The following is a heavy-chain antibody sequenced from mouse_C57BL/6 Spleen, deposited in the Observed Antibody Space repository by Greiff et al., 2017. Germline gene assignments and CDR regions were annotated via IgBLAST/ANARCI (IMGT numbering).Heavy chain of an antibody. CDR3: ARDYGSSYGGYFDV. J-gene: IGHJ1*03. CDR2: IDPSDSYT. V-gene: IGHV1-59*01. CDR1: GYTFTSYW. D-gene: IGHD1-1*01. Sequence: QVQLQQSGAELVRPGTSVKLSCKASGYTFTSYWMHWVKPRPGQGLEWIGVIDPSDSYTNYNQKFKGKATLTVDTSSSTAYMQLSSLTSEDSAVYYCARDYGSSYGGYFDVWGTGTTVTVSS.